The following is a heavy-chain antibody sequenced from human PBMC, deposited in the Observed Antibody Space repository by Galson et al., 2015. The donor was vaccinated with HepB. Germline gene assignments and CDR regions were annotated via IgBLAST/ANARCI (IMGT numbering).Heavy chain of an antibody. D-gene: IGHD3-3*01. CDR3: AARMTIFSGFDP. CDR2: INAGNGNT. V-gene: IGHV1-3*01. CDR1: GDNFGTYA. Sequence: SVKVSCKASGDNFGTYAIHWVRQAPGQSLEWIGWINAGNGNTKYSQKFQGRVTISRDTSASTDYMELSSLRSEDTAMYYCAARMTIFSGFDPWGQGTLVTVSS. J-gene: IGHJ5*02.